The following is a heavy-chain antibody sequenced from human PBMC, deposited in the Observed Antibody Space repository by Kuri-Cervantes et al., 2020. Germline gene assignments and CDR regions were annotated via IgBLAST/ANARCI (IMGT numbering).Heavy chain of an antibody. V-gene: IGHV3-23*01. D-gene: IGHD6-25*01. CDR1: GFTFSNYA. CDR2: ISGSGGST. J-gene: IGHJ4*02. Sequence: GESLKISCAASGFTFSNYAMSWVRQAPGKGLEWVSAISGSGGSTYYVDSVKGWFTISRDNSKNTLYLQMNSLRAEDTAVYYCAKVQRAPAPPDGDYWGQGTLVTVSS. CDR3: AKVQRAPAPPDGDY.